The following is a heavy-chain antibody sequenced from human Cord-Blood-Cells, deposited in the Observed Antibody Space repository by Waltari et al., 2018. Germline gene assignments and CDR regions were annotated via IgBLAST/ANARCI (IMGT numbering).Heavy chain of an antibody. V-gene: IGHV4-39*01. Sequence: QLQLQESGPGLVKPSATLSLTCTVSGGSISSSSYYWGWIRQPPGKGLEWIGSIYYSGSTYYNPSLKSRVTISVDTSKNQFSLKLSSVTAADTAVYYCARHVGYGFDYWGQGTLVTVSS. CDR2: IYYSGST. J-gene: IGHJ4*02. CDR1: GGSISSSSYY. CDR3: ARHVGYGFDY. D-gene: IGHD5-18*01.